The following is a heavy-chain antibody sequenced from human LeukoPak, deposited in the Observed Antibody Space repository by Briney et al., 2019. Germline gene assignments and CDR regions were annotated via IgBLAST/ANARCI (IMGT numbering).Heavy chain of an antibody. CDR3: ARSFGDSYYYYGMDV. CDR2: ISSSSSYI. D-gene: IGHD4-17*01. V-gene: IGHV3-21*01. Sequence: PGGSLRLSCAPSGLTFSSYSMNWVRQAPGKGLEWVSSISSSSSYIYYADPVKGRFTISRDNAKNSLYLQMNSLRAEDTAVYYCARSFGDSYYYYGMDVWGQGTTVTVSS. CDR1: GLTFSSYS. J-gene: IGHJ6*02.